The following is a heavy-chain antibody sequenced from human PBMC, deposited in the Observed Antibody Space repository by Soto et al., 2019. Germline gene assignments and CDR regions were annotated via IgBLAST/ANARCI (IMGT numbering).Heavy chain of an antibody. CDR2: ISAYNGNT. D-gene: IGHD3-16*02. V-gene: IGHV1-18*01. Sequence: GASVKVSCKASGYTFTSYGISWVRQAPGQGLEWMGWISAYNGNTNYAQKLQGRVTMTTDTSTSTAYMELRSLRSDDTAVYYCARDIGLGDYIWGSYRLGAFESWGQGTMVTVSS. CDR3: ARDIGLGDYIWGSYRLGAFES. CDR1: GYTFTSYG. J-gene: IGHJ3*02.